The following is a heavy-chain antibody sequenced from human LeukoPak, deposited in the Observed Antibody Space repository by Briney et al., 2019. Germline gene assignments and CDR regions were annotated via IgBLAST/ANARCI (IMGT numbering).Heavy chain of an antibody. CDR1: GGSISSSSYY. V-gene: IGHV4-39*07. Sequence: PSETLSLTCTVSGGSISSSSYYWGWIRQPPGKGLEWIGSIYYSGSTYYNPSLKSRVTISVDTSKNQFSLKLSSVTAADTAMYYCARVGSGSYSLYYYYMDVWGKGTTVTVSS. D-gene: IGHD3-10*01. CDR2: IYYSGST. J-gene: IGHJ6*03. CDR3: ARVGSGSYSLYYYYMDV.